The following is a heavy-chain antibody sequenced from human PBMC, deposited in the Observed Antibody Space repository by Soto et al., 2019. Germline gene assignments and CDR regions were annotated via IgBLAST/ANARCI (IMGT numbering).Heavy chain of an antibody. Sequence: EVQLVESGGGLVQPGGSLRLSCAASGFSLGPYWMHWVRQVPGKGLVWVARSNGDGSITNYADSVKGRFTISRDNAKNTLYLQMNSLRAEDTAVYHCARAQMRGEYWGQGTLVTVSS. CDR1: GFSLGPYW. CDR2: SNGDGSIT. V-gene: IGHV3-74*01. J-gene: IGHJ4*02. CDR3: ARAQMRGEY.